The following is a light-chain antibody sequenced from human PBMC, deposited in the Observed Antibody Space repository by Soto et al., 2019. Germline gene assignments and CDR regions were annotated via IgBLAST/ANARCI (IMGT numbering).Light chain of an antibody. V-gene: IGLV2-14*01. Sequence: QSVLTQPDSGSGSPGQSIAISCTGTSSDVGGYSYVSWYQQQPGKAPKLVISDVSNRPSGVSDRFSGSKSGNTASLTISGLQTEDEADYYCASYTPSSTYVFGPGTQLTLL. J-gene: IGLJ7*01. CDR2: DVS. CDR1: SSDVGGYSY. CDR3: ASYTPSSTYV.